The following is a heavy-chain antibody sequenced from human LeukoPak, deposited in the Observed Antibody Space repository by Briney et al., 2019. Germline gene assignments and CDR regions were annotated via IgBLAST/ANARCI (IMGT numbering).Heavy chain of an antibody. J-gene: IGHJ6*02. Sequence: SVKVSCKASGGTFSSYAISWVRQAPGQGLEWMGGIIPIFGTANYAQKFQGRVTITADESTSTAYMELSSLRSEDTAVYYCARDFAPHCSSTSCYIGQPYYYGMDVWGQGTTVTVSS. CDR1: GGTFSSYA. D-gene: IGHD2-2*02. CDR2: IIPIFGTA. CDR3: ARDFAPHCSSTSCYIGQPYYYGMDV. V-gene: IGHV1-69*13.